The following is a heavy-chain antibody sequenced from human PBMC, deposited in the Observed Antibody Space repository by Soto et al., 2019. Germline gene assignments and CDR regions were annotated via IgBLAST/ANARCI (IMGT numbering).Heavy chain of an antibody. CDR3: ARCKYSSGLYWFDP. D-gene: IGHD6-19*01. J-gene: IGHJ5*02. CDR2: MNPHSGNT. CDR1: GYTFTSYD. Sequence: QVQLVQSGAEVKKPGASVKVSCKASGYTFTSYDINWVRQATGQGLEWMGWMNPHSGNTGYAQKCQGRVTMTRNTSTSTASMGLSSLGSEDTAVDYCARCKYSSGLYWFDPWGQGTLVTVSS. V-gene: IGHV1-8*01.